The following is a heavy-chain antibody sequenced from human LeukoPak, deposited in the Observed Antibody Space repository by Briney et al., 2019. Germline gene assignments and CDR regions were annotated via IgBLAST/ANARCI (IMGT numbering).Heavy chain of an antibody. D-gene: IGHD2-2*02. CDR3: ARVFPYCSSTSCYIVKDKYYFDY. J-gene: IGHJ4*02. CDR2: IKQDGSEK. CDR1: GFTFSSYW. Sequence: GGSLRLSCAASGFTFSSYWMSWVRQAPGKGLEWVANIKQDGSEKYYVDSVKDRFTISRDNAKNSLYLQMNSLRAEDTAVYYCARVFPYCSSTSCYIVKDKYYFDYWGQGTLVTVSS. V-gene: IGHV3-7*01.